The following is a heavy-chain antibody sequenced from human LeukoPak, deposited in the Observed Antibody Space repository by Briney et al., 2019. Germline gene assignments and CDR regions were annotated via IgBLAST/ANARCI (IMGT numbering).Heavy chain of an antibody. V-gene: IGHV3-23*01. Sequence: WGSLRLSCAASGFTFSSYAMSWVRQAPGKGLEWVSAISGSGGSTYYADSVKGRFTISRDNSKNTPYLQMNSLRAEDTAVYYCAKGMGRGSGWPFDYWGQGTLVTVSS. D-gene: IGHD6-19*01. CDR2: ISGSGGST. J-gene: IGHJ4*02. CDR1: GFTFSSYA. CDR3: AKGMGRGSGWPFDY.